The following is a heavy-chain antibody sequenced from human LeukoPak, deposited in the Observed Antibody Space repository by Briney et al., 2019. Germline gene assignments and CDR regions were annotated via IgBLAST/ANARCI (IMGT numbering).Heavy chain of an antibody. CDR1: GFIFNDYA. CDR2: VSSSGTNT. V-gene: IGHV3-23*01. Sequence: GGSLRLSCAASGFIFNDYAMNWVRQAPGKGLEWVSGVSSSGTNTYYADSVKGRFTISRDNSKNTLYLQMNSLRAEDTAVYYCAKGIVCSGGSCYSPGWFDPWGQGTLVTVSS. D-gene: IGHD2-15*01. CDR3: AKGIVCSGGSCYSPGWFDP. J-gene: IGHJ5*02.